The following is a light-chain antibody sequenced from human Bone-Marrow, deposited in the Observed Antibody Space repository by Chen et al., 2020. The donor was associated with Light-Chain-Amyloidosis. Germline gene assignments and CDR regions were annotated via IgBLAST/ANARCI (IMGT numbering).Light chain of an antibody. CDR3: AAWDDSLNGRV. V-gene: IGLV1-44*01. Sequence: QSVLTQPPSASGTPGQRVTISCSGSSSNIGSNTVNWYQQLPGPAPKLLIYSNNQRPSGLPARFSGSNSGTSASLAISGLQSEDEADYYCAAWDDSLNGRVFGTGTKVTVL. CDR2: SNN. J-gene: IGLJ1*01. CDR1: SSNIGSNT.